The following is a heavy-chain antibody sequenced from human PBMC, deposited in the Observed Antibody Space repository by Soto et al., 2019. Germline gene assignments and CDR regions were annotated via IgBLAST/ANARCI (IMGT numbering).Heavy chain of an antibody. J-gene: IGHJ6*02. CDR2: IIPIPGTA. D-gene: IGHD2-2*01. CDR1: GGTFGSYA. V-gene: IGHV1-69*01. Sequence: QVQLVQSGAEVKKPGSSVKVSCKASGGTFGSYAISWVRQAPGQGLEWMGGIIPIPGTANYAQKFQGRVTIAADESTSTAYMELSSLRSEDTAVYYCARSQGSSTSLEIYYYYYSGMDVWGQGTTVTVSS. CDR3: ARSQGSSTSLEIYYYYYSGMDV.